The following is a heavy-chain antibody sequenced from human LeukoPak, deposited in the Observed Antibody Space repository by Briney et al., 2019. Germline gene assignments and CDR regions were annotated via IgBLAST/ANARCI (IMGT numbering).Heavy chain of an antibody. CDR1: GFTFDDYA. V-gene: IGHV3-43*02. CDR2: ISGDGGST. J-gene: IGHJ6*03. Sequence: GGSLRLSCAASGFTFDDYAMHWVRQAPGKGLEWVSLISGDGGSTYYADSVKGRFPISRDNSKNSLYLQMNSLRTENTALYYCAKEGSAAAGLPYYYYYYMDVWGKGTTVTVSS. CDR3: AKEGSAAAGLPYYYYYYMDV. D-gene: IGHD6-13*01.